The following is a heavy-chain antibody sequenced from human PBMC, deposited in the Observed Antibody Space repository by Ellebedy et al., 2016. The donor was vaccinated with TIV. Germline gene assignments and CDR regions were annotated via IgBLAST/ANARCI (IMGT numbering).Heavy chain of an antibody. D-gene: IGHD3-3*01. CDR2: FDPEDGET. J-gene: IGHJ4*02. CDR1: GYTLTELS. CDR3: ATGPGVLRFLEWLY. V-gene: IGHV1-24*01. Sequence: AASVKVSCKVSGYTLTELSMHWVRQAPGKGLEWMGGFDPEDGETIYAQKFQGRVTMTEDTSTDPAYMALSSLRSEDTAVYYCATGPGVLRFLEWLYWGQGTLVTVSS.